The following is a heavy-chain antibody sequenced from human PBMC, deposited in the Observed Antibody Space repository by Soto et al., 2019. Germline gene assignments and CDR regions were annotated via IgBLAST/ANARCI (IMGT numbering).Heavy chain of an antibody. CDR2: FCYSGGT. V-gene: IGHV4-39*07. D-gene: IGHD6-6*01. CDR1: GDSISSSSYY. CDR3: ARAVPGSSSGRVGAFFDY. J-gene: IGHJ4*02. Sequence: SETLSLTCTVSGDSISSSSYYWGWIRQPPGKGLEWIEIFCYSGGTYYNPSLKSRVTISVDTSNHQFSLKLSSVTAADTAVYYCARAVPGSSSGRVGAFFDYWGQGTLVTVSS.